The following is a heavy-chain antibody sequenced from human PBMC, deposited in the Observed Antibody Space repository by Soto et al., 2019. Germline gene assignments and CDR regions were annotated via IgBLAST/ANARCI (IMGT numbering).Heavy chain of an antibody. CDR1: GFTFSNYG. CDR2: ISSSSSNI. D-gene: IGHD2-2*01. J-gene: IGHJ4*02. Sequence: PGGALRLYCAASGFTFSNYGMNWVRQAPGKGLEWVSSISSSSSNIYYGDSVKGRFTISRDSAKSSLYLQMNSLRAEDSAMYYCARELDGTSQIDNWGQGALVTVSS. CDR3: ARELDGTSQIDN. V-gene: IGHV3-21*01.